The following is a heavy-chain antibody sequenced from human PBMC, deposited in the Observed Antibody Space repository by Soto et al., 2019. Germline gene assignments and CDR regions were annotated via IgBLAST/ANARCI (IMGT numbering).Heavy chain of an antibody. V-gene: IGHV4-39*01. Sequence: QLQLQESGPGLVKPSETRSLTCTVSGGSISSSSYYWGWIRQPPGKGLEWIGSIYYSGNTYYNPSLKSRVTISVDTSKNQFSLKLSSVTAADTAVYYCARQTLDIVATNGWLCEFDYRGQGTLVTVSS. CDR2: IYYSGNT. CDR1: GGSISSSSYY. D-gene: IGHD5-12*01. J-gene: IGHJ4*02. CDR3: ARQTLDIVATNGWLCEFDY.